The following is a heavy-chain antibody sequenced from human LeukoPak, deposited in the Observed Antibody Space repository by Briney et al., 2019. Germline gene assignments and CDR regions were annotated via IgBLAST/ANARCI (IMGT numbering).Heavy chain of an antibody. CDR1: GYSFTKDW. J-gene: IGHJ4*02. V-gene: IGHV5-51*01. D-gene: IGHD2-8*01. CDR2: IYPGDSDT. CDR3: VRIDSKDGYISNGDY. Sequence: GESLKISCKGSGYSFTKDWIGWVRQMPGKGLDWMGIIYPGDSDTRYIPSFQGQVSISVDKSISTAYLQWSSLKASDTAMYYCVRIDSKDGYISNGDYWGQGTLVTVSS.